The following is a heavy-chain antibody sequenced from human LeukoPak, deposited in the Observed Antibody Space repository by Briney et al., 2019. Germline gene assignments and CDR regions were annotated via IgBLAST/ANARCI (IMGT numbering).Heavy chain of an antibody. V-gene: IGHV4-4*07. Sequence: PSETLSLTCTVSGGSISSYYWSWIRQPAGKGLEWIGRIYTIGSTNYNPSLKSRVTISVAKSKTQFSLKLRSVTAPATAVYHCARGSRIVAIDYWGQGTLVTVSS. CDR3: ARGSRIVAIDY. J-gene: IGHJ4*02. D-gene: IGHD5-12*01. CDR1: GGSISSYY. CDR2: IYTIGST.